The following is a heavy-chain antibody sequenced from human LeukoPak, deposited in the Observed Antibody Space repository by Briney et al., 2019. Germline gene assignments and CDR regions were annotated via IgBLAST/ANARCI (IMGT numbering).Heavy chain of an antibody. J-gene: IGHJ3*02. D-gene: IGHD2-2*01. CDR1: GYTFTSYD. CDR3: ARGGVRHCSSTSCTEAPDAFDI. V-gene: IGHV1-8*01. Sequence: ASVKVSCKAYGYTFTSYDINWVRQANGQGLEWMGWMNPNSGNTGYAQKFQGRVTMTRNNSISTAYMELSRLRSEDTDVYYCARGGVRHCSSTSCTEAPDAFDIWGQGTMVTVSS. CDR2: MNPNSGNT.